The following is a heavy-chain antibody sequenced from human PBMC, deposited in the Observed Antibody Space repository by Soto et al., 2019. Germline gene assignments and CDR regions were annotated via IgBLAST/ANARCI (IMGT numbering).Heavy chain of an antibody. D-gene: IGHD6-19*01. CDR1: GGSISSGGYS. CDR2: IYHSGST. V-gene: IGHV4-30-2*01. Sequence: SETLSLTCAVSGGSISSGGYSWSWIRQPPGKGLEWIGYIYHSGSTYYNPSLKSRVTISVDRSKNTLYLQMNSLRAEDTAVYYCAGRSSGWYFDYWGQGTLVTVSP. CDR3: AGRSSGWYFDY. J-gene: IGHJ4*02.